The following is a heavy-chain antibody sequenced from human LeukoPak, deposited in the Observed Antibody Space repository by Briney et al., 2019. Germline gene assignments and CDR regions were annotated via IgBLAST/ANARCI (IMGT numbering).Heavy chain of an antibody. CDR2: INPSGGSA. Sequence: ASVKVSCKASGYTFTSFYMQWVRQAPGQGLEWMGIINPSGGSANYAQKFQGRVSMTRDTSTSTVYMELSSLRSEDTAMYWCARGYYDSSGYDPGLGYWGQGTLVTVSS. V-gene: IGHV1-46*01. D-gene: IGHD3-22*01. CDR3: ARGYYDSSGYDPGLGY. CDR1: GYTFTSFY. J-gene: IGHJ4*02.